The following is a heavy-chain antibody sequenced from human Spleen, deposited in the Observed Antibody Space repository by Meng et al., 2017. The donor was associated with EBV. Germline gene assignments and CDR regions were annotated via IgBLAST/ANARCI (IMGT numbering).Heavy chain of an antibody. CDR3: ARDLLMAAAGKNDF. D-gene: IGHD6-13*01. J-gene: IGHJ4*02. CDR1: GYKVTSFG. V-gene: IGHV1-18*01. CDR2: ISPHRRDT. Sequence: QVRRVPSGGDVKKPGGSGKVSCKASGYKVTSFGITWVRQAPGQGLEWLGWISPHRRDTISAQNLQGRVTMTTDTSRSTAYMELKSLTSDDSAVYFCARDLLMAAAGKNDFWGQGTLVTVFS.